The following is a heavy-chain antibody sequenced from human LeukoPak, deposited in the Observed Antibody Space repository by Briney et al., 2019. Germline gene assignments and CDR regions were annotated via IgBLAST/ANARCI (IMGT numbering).Heavy chain of an antibody. CDR3: ARATIPTTLDY. D-gene: IGHD2-21*01. V-gene: IGHV4-59*08. CDR1: GGSISSYY. CDR2: IYYSGST. Sequence: SETLSRTCTVSGGSISSYYWSWLRQPPGKGLEGIGYIYYSGSTNYNPSLKSRITISVDPSKNQFSLKLSSVTAADTAVYYCARATIPTTLDYWGQGTLVTVSS. J-gene: IGHJ4*02.